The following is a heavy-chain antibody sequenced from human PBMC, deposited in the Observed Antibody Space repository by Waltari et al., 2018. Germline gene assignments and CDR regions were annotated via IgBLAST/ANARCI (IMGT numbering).Heavy chain of an antibody. Sequence: QIQLVESGGGVVQPGMFLRLSCEASGFSLGTYGMPLVRQAPGKGVGWVALIFLGGGDSVYADSVRGRFTISRDNSKNTLYLDINSLRLDDTAIYYCAKDAFGNTYLDHWGQGTLVTVSS. CDR2: IFLGGGDS. V-gene: IGHV3-30*19. CDR3: AKDAFGNTYLDH. CDR1: GFSLGTYG. D-gene: IGHD3-10*01. J-gene: IGHJ4*02.